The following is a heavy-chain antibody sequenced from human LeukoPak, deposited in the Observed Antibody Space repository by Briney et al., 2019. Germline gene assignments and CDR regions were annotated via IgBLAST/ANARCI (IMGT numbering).Heavy chain of an antibody. J-gene: IGHJ4*02. V-gene: IGHV3-21*04. Sequence: GGSLRLSCAASGFTFSSYSMNWVRQAPGKGLEWVSTISDGSRDTHYAGSVKGRFTISRDDSQNIVYLQMDSLRAEDTALYYCTTRLRNHFDYWGQGTQVTVSS. CDR1: GFTFSSYS. D-gene: IGHD5-12*01. CDR3: TTRLRNHFDY. CDR2: ISDGSRDT.